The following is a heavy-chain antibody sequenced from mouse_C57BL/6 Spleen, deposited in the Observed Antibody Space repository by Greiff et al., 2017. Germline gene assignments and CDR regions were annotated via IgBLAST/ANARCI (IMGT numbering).Heavy chain of an antibody. CDR3: TSRSYYSNAWFAY. CDR2: IDPETGGT. J-gene: IGHJ3*01. Sequence: QVQLKESGAELVRPGASVTLSCKASGYTFTDYEMHWVKQTPVHGLEWIGAIDPETGGTAYNQKFKGKAILTADKSSSTAYMELRSLTSEDSAVYYCTSRSYYSNAWFAYWGQGTLVTVSA. V-gene: IGHV1-15*01. CDR1: GYTFTDYE. D-gene: IGHD2-5*01.